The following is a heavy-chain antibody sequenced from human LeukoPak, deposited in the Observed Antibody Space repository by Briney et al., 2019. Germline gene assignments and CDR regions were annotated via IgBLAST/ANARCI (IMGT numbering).Heavy chain of an antibody. CDR2: ISYDGSDK. D-gene: IGHD6-13*01. V-gene: IGHV3-30*18. CDR3: AKDKSLLAADYYFDY. Sequence: GRSLRLSCAASGFTFSRYGMHWVRQAPGKGLERVSVISYDGSDKHYADSVKGRFTISRDNSKNTLYLQMDSLRAQDTAVYYCAKDKSLLAADYYFDYWGQGTLVTVSS. J-gene: IGHJ4*02. CDR1: GFTFSRYG.